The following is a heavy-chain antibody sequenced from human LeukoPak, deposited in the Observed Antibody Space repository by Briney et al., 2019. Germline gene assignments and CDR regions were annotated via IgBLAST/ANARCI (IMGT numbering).Heavy chain of an antibody. CDR3: ARGRGARSSRWYNWFDP. J-gene: IGHJ5*02. Sequence: GSLRLSCAASGFIFSTYGINWIRQPPGKGLEWIGEINHSGSTNYNPSLKSRVTISIDTSKNQFSLEMSSVTAADTAVYYCARGRGARSSRWYNWFDPWGQGTLVTVSS. CDR1: GFIFSTYG. V-gene: IGHV4-34*01. D-gene: IGHD6-13*01. CDR2: INHSGST.